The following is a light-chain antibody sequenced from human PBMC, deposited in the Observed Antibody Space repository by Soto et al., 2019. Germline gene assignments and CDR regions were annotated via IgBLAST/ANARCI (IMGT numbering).Light chain of an antibody. CDR1: QTVTTY. J-gene: IGKJ5*01. CDR2: AAS. Sequence: DIQMTQSPSSLSASVGDRVTITCRASQTVTTYLNWYQQRPGKAPKLLIYAASSLQSGVPSRFSGSGSGTDFSLTISSLQPEDFATYYCQQTYSTRTITFGQGTRLEIK. CDR3: QQTYSTRTIT. V-gene: IGKV1-39*01.